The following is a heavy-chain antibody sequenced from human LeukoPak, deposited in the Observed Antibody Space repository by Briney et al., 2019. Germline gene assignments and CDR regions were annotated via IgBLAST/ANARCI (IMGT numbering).Heavy chain of an antibody. CDR1: GGSISSISYY. CDR2: MYHNGST. J-gene: IGHJ4*02. D-gene: IGHD3-22*01. V-gene: IGHV4-39*07. Sequence: PSETLSLTCTVSGGSISSISYYWGWIRQPPGKGLEWIGSMYHNGSTYYNPSLKSRVTISVDTSKNQFSLKLSSVTAADTAVYYCAREVSYYYESWGQGTLVTVSS. CDR3: AREVSYYYES.